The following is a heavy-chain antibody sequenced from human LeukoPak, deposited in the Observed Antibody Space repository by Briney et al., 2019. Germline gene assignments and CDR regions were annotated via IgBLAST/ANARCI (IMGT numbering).Heavy chain of an antibody. CDR2: ISGSGGST. D-gene: IGHD3-10*01. Sequence: PGGSLRLSCAASGFTFSSYGMSWVRQAPGKGLEWVSAISGSGGSTYYADSVKGRFTISRDNSKNTLYLQMNSLRAEDTAVYYCARSLRVRGVPDYMDVWGKGTTVIISS. J-gene: IGHJ6*03. CDR3: ARSLRVRGVPDYMDV. CDR1: GFTFSSYG. V-gene: IGHV3-23*01.